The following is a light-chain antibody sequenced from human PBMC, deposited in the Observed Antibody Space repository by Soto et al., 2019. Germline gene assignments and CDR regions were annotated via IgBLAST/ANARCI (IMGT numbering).Light chain of an antibody. V-gene: IGKV3-11*01. CDR3: QQRSSWPLT. CDR1: QSVGSY. J-gene: IGKJ4*01. CDR2: DAF. Sequence: EIVLTQSPATLSLSPGERATLSCRASQSVGSYFAWYQQKPGQAPRLLIYDAFSRATVIPARFSGSGSGPAFTLTTSSLEPEDCAVYHCQQRSSWPLTFGGGTMVEIK.